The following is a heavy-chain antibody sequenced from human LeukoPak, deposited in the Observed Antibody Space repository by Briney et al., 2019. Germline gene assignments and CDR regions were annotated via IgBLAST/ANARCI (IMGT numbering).Heavy chain of an antibody. CDR1: GGSFSGYY. CDR3: ARPLHCSSTTCYDWFDP. CDR2: INHSGST. V-gene: IGHV4-34*01. Sequence: KASETLSLTCAVFGGSFSGYYWSWIRQPPGKGLEWIGEINHSGSTNYNPSLKSRVTISIDTSKNQFSLKLSSVTAADTAIYYCARPLHCSSTTCYDWFDPWGQGTLVTVSS. J-gene: IGHJ5*02. D-gene: IGHD2-2*01.